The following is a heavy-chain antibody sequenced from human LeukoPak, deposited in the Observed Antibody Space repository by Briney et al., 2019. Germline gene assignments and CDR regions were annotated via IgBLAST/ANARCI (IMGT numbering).Heavy chain of an antibody. V-gene: IGHV1-2*02. D-gene: IGHD3-16*01. Sequence: GASVKVSCKASEYTFTGYYLHWMRQAPGQGLEWMGWIDPRSGGTQYAKEFQGRVTMSRDASINTAYMELSSLTSDDAAVYYCARLMTAGDAFDIWGQGTMVTVSS. CDR1: EYTFTGYY. J-gene: IGHJ3*02. CDR3: ARLMTAGDAFDI. CDR2: IDPRSGGT.